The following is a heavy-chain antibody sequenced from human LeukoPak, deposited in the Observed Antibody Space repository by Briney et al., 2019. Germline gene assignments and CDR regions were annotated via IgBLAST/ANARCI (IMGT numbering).Heavy chain of an antibody. Sequence: PSETLSLTCAVYGGSFSGYYWSWIRQPPGKGLEWIGEINHSGSTNYNPSLKSRVTISVDTSKNQFSLKLSSVTAADTAVYYCARSYDSSGYYYESFYYFDYWGREPWSPSPQ. D-gene: IGHD3-22*01. CDR2: INHSGST. V-gene: IGHV4-34*01. CDR1: GGSFSGYY. CDR3: ARSYDSSGYYYESFYYFDY. J-gene: IGHJ4*02.